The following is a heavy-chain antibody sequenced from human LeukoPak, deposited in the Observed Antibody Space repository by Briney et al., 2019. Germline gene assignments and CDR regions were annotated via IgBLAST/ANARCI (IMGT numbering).Heavy chain of an antibody. CDR1: GGSFSGFY. CDR2: INHSGST. Sequence: PSETPSPTPAVHGGSFSGFYWGGVRPPPREGVEGVGEINHSGSTNYNPSLKSRVTISVDTSKNQFSLKLSSVTAADTAVYYCARAGWLRTKGYFDYWGQGTLVTVSS. CDR3: ARAGWLRTKGYFDY. J-gene: IGHJ4*02. V-gene: IGHV4-34*01. D-gene: IGHD5-12*01.